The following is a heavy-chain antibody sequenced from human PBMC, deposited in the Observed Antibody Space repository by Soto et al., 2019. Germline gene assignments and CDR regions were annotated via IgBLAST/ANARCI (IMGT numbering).Heavy chain of an antibody. V-gene: IGHV1-18*01. Sequence: QVELMQSGGEVKRPGASVKVSCKSSRYTFTSHGISWVRQAPGQGLEWMGWISTFNGKTGSAQKFQGRVTMTADTRTNTAYMELRSLRSDDTAVYYCARLLTEGATFREDAFDIWGQGTKVTVSS. D-gene: IGHD1-26*01. CDR2: ISTFNGKT. CDR3: ARLLTEGATFREDAFDI. CDR1: RYTFTSHG. J-gene: IGHJ3*02.